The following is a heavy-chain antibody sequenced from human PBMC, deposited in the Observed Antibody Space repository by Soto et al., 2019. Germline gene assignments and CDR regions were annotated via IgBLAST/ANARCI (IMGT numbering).Heavy chain of an antibody. CDR1: GYTFSNYD. CDR3: AKVSRKGSAIDFDY. CDR2: VNPNNGDT. V-gene: IGHV1-8*01. J-gene: IGHJ4*02. Sequence: QVQLVQSGAELKKPGASVKVSCKASGYTFSNYDMNWVRQATGQGPEWIGWVNPNNGDTGYAQKFQGRVTLTTDISTITAYMELTSLRSEDTAIYYCAKVSRKGSAIDFDYWGQGTLITVPS. D-gene: IGHD3-10*01.